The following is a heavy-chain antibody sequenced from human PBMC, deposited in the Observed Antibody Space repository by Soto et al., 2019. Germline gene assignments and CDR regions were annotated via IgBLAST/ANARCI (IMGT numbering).Heavy chain of an antibody. CDR2: IIPFLSIT. CDR1: GGTFNTYT. V-gene: IGHV1-69*02. D-gene: IGHD6-13*01. Sequence: QVHLVQSGAEVKKPGSSVKVSCKASGGTFNTYTLIWVRQAPGQGLEWMGRIIPFLSITNSAQNFQDRVTITADKSTGTAYMELTSLRSDDTAVYYCTFGTWSADTFDIWGQGTMVTVSS. J-gene: IGHJ3*02. CDR3: TFGTWSADTFDI.